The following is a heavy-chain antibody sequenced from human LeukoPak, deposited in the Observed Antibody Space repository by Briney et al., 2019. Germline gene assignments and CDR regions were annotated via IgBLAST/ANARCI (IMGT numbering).Heavy chain of an antibody. CDR2: MYPGGST. V-gene: IGHV3-53*01. Sequence: GGSLILSCAASGLTVSSNYMSWVRQAPGKGLEWVSVMYPGGSTYYADSVKGRFTISRDNSKNTVFLRMSSLRAEDTAIYFCAACPHGPDYSHHWGQGTPVTIPS. CDR1: GLTVSSNY. CDR3: AACPHGPDYSHH. D-gene: IGHD2-2*01. J-gene: IGHJ4*02.